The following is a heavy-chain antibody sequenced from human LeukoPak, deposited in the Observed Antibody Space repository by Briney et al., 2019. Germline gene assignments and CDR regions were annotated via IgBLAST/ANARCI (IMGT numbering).Heavy chain of an antibody. CDR1: GFTFSSYS. V-gene: IGHV3-21*01. CDR2: ISSSSSYI. D-gene: IGHD6-6*01. J-gene: IGHJ4*02. Sequence: KPGGSPRLSCAASGFTFSSYSMNWVRQAPGKGLEWVSSISSSSSYIYYADSVKGRFTISRDNAKNSLYLQMNSLRAEDTAVYYCAKYSSSSGRSDYWGQGTLVTVSS. CDR3: AKYSSSSGRSDY.